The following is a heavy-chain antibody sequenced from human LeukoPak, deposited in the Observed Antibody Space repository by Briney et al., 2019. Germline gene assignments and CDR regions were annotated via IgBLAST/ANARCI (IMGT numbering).Heavy chain of an antibody. V-gene: IGHV4-59*01. Sequence: SETLPLTCTVSGGSISSYYWSWIRQPPGKGLEWIGYIYYSGSTNYNPSLKSRVTISVDTSKNQFSLKLSSVTAADTAVYYCARVLSSGYYRWFDPWGQGTLVTVSS. CDR1: GGSISSYY. D-gene: IGHD3-22*01. J-gene: IGHJ5*02. CDR3: ARVLSSGYYRWFDP. CDR2: IYYSGST.